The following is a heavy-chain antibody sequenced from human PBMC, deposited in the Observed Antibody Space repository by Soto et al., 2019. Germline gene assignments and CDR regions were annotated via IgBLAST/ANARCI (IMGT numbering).Heavy chain of an antibody. CDR2: ISWDGGST. Sequence: QPGGSLRLSCAASGFTFDDYTMHWVRQAPGKGLEWVSLISWDGGSTYYADSAKGRFTISRDNSKNSLYLQMNSLRTEDTALYYCAKDHTRRIAAAGFHFQHWGQGTLVTVSS. D-gene: IGHD6-13*01. CDR3: AKDHTRRIAAAGFHFQH. J-gene: IGHJ1*01. CDR1: GFTFDDYT. V-gene: IGHV3-43*01.